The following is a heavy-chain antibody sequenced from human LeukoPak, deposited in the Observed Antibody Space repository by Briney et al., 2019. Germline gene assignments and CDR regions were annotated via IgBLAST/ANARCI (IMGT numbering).Heavy chain of an antibody. J-gene: IGHJ4*02. CDR2: ISGSGDGV. CDR3: AKTRGGVVATTSDN. D-gene: IGHD5-12*01. V-gene: IGHV3-23*01. Sequence: QPGGSLRLSCAASGFIFSSYAMSWVRQAPGKGLEWVSVISGSGDGVYDADSVKGRFTISRDNSKNTLYLQMNSLRVEDTAVYYCAKTRGGVVATTSDNWGQGTLVTVSS. CDR1: GFIFSSYA.